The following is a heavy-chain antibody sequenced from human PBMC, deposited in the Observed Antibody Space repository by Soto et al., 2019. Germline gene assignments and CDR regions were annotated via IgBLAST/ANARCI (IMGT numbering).Heavy chain of an antibody. CDR1: GGTFSSYT. Sequence: QVQLVQSGAEVKKPGSSVKVSCKASGGTFSSYTISWVRQAPGQGLEWMGRIIPILGIANYAQKFQGRVTIXXDXSXTTAYMELSRLRSEDTAVYYCAREGIDYDSSGYCDYWGQGTLVTVSS. CDR2: IIPILGIA. V-gene: IGHV1-69*08. J-gene: IGHJ4*02. D-gene: IGHD3-22*01. CDR3: AREGIDYDSSGYCDY.